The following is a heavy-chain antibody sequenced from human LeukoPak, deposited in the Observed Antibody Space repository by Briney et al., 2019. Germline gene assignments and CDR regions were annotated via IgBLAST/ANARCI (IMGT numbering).Heavy chain of an antibody. CDR2: IYYSGST. Sequence: PSETLSLTCTVSSGSISSSSYYWGWIRQPPGKGLEWIGSIYYSGSTYYNPSLNSRVTISVDTSENQFSLRLSSVTAADTAVYYCASSYYYDSSGYRFQHWGQGTLVTVSS. D-gene: IGHD3-22*01. CDR3: ASSYYYDSSGYRFQH. J-gene: IGHJ1*01. V-gene: IGHV4-39*01. CDR1: SGSISSSSYY.